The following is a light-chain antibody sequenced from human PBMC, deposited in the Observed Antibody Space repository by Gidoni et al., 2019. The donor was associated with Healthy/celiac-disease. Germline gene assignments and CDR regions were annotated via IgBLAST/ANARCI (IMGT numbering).Light chain of an antibody. CDR1: QGISNS. J-gene: IGKJ3*01. V-gene: IGKV1-NL1*01. Sequence: DIQLTQSPSSLPASVGDRVTITCRASQGISNSLAWYQQKPGKAPKLLLYAASRLERGVPSRFSGSGSGTDYTLTISSLQPEDFATYYCQQYYSTPFFGPGTKVDIK. CDR3: QQYYSTPF. CDR2: AAS.